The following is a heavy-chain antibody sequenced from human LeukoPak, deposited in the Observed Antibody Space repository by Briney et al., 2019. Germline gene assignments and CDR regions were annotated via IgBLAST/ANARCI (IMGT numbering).Heavy chain of an antibody. CDR2: ISGSGGST. V-gene: IGHV3-23*01. CDR1: GFTFSSYA. D-gene: IGHD3-22*01. Sequence: PGGSLRLSCAASGFTFSSYAMSWVRQAPGKGLEWVSAISGSGGSTYYADSVKGRFTISRDNSKNTLYLQMNSLRAEDTAVYYCAKDRNTFYDSSGYYYFDYWGQGTLVTVSS. J-gene: IGHJ4*02. CDR3: AKDRNTFYDSSGYYYFDY.